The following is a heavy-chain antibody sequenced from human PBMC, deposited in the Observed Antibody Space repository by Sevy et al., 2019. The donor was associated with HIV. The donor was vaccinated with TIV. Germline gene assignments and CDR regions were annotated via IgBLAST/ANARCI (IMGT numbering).Heavy chain of an antibody. J-gene: IGHJ6*02. CDR1: GFSLTTSD. CDR3: ARGRKTTEEWLEELDYYYGLDV. CDR2: VRNDGSNK. Sequence: GGSLRLSCAASGFSLTTSDMHWVRQAPGKGLEWVAYVRNDGSNKYYADSVRDRFTSSRDSPKNTLYLQMNSLRDEDTAIYYCARGRKTTEEWLEELDYYYGLDVWGQGTTVIVSS. V-gene: IGHV3-30*02. D-gene: IGHD2-8*01.